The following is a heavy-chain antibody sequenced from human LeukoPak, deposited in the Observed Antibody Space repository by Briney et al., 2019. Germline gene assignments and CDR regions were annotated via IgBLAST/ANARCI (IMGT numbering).Heavy chain of an antibody. V-gene: IGHV4-30-2*05. D-gene: IGHD3-22*01. CDR2: IYHSGST. Sequence: PSQTLSLTCAVSGGSISSGGYSWSWIRQPPGKGLEWIGYIYHSGSTYYNPSLKSRVTISVDTSKNQFSLRLSSVTAADTAVYYCARSMIVVVTAPDAFDIWGQGTMVTVSS. CDR3: ARSMIVVVTAPDAFDI. J-gene: IGHJ3*02. CDR1: GGSISSGGYS.